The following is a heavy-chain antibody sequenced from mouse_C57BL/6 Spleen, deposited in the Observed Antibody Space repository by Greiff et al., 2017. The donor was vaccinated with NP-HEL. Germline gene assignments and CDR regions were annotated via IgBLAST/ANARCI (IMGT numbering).Heavy chain of an antibody. Sequence: VQLQQPGAELVKPGASVKLSCKASGYTFTSYWMHWVKQRPGRGLEWIGRIDPNSGGTKYNEKFKSKATLTVDKPSSTAYMQLSSLTSEDSAVDYCASYYDYDEGFAYWGQGTLVTVSA. J-gene: IGHJ3*01. CDR3: ASYYDYDEGFAY. D-gene: IGHD2-4*01. CDR1: GYTFTSYW. V-gene: IGHV1-72*01. CDR2: IDPNSGGT.